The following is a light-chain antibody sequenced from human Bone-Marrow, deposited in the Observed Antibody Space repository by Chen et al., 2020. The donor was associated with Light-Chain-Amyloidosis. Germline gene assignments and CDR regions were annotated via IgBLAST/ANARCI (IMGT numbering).Light chain of an antibody. CDR3: QVWDRSSDRPV. CDR1: NIGSTS. V-gene: IGLV3-21*02. J-gene: IGLJ3*02. CDR2: DDS. Sequence: SYVLTQPSSVSVAPGQTATIACGGNNIGSTSVHGYQQTPGQAPLLVGYDDSDRPSGIPERLSGSNSGNTATLTISRVEAGDEADDYCQVWDRSSDRPVFGGGTKLTVL.